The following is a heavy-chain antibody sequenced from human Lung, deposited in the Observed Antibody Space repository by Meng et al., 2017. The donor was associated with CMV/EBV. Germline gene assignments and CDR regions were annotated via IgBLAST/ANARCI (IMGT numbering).Heavy chain of an antibody. Sequence: SCAGSGFTFDDYANHWVRQVPGKGLERVSGGSWNSGSIDYADSVKGRFTISRDNAKKFLYLQMNNLRVEDKVLYYCACGYDPRIFYGMDVWGQGXTVTVSS. J-gene: IGHJ6*02. CDR1: GFTFDDYA. CDR2: GSWNSGSI. V-gene: IGHV3-9*01. D-gene: IGHD3-22*01. CDR3: ACGYDPRIFYGMDV.